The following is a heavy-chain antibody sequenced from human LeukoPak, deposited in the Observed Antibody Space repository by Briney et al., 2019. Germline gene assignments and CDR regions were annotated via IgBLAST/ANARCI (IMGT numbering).Heavy chain of an antibody. CDR3: ARDEHDILTGYSPGLDY. V-gene: IGHV3-30*04. Sequence: GAPRLSFAASGFTLSSYSMQWVRPGPGQGLGGGAVILYDGSNKYYADSVKGRFTISRDSSKNTLYLQMNSLRAEDTAVYYCARDEHDILTGYSPGLDYWGQGTLVTVSS. D-gene: IGHD3-9*01. J-gene: IGHJ4*02. CDR1: GFTLSSYS. CDR2: ILYDGSNK.